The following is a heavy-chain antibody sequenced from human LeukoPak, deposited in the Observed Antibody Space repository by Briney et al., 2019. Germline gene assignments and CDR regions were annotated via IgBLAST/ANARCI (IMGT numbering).Heavy chain of an antibody. CDR3: ARRRGITIFGVALTNWFDP. CDR2: MNPNSGNT. D-gene: IGHD3-3*01. Sequence: ASVKVSCKASGYTFTSYDINWVRQATGQGLEWTGWMNPNSGNTGYAQKFQGRVTMTRNTSISTAYMELSSLRSEDTAVYYCARRRGITIFGVALTNWFDPWGQGTLVTVSS. J-gene: IGHJ5*02. CDR1: GYTFTSYD. V-gene: IGHV1-8*01.